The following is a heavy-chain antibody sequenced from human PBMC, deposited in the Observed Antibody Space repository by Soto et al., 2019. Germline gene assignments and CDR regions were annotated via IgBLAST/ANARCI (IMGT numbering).Heavy chain of an antibody. CDR2: IYDSGRT. Sequence: QVQLQESGPGLVKPSETLSLTCTVSGDSISSYYWTWIRQPPGEGLEWIGYIYDSGRTYYNPSLKSRVTISVDTSKNQFSLRLSSVSAADTAVHYCARGTIPYYYYGMDVWGQGATVTVSS. D-gene: IGHD3-10*01. CDR1: GDSISSYY. J-gene: IGHJ6*02. V-gene: IGHV4-59*01. CDR3: ARGTIPYYYYGMDV.